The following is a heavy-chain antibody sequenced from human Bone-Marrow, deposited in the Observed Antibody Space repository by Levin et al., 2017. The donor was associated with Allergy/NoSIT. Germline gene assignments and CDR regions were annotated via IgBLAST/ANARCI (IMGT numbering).Heavy chain of an antibody. CDR1: GFAFSNNA. Sequence: GESLKISCAASGFAFSNNAMHWVRQAPGKGLEWVAALSYDGDNKLYADSVKGRFTISRDNSKNTLYLQMNSLRPDDTAVYYCAKGPYYGGAFEYWGQGTLVTVSS. V-gene: IGHV3-30*18. J-gene: IGHJ4*02. CDR2: LSYDGDNK. D-gene: IGHD4-23*01. CDR3: AKGPYYGGAFEY.